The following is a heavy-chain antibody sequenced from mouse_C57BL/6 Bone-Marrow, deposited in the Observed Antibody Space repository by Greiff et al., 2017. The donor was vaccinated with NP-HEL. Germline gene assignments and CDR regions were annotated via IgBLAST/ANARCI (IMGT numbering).Heavy chain of an antibody. V-gene: IGHV5-12*01. J-gene: IGHJ1*03. CDR2: ISNGGGST. CDR3: ARGGDGYYDWYFDV. CDR1: GFTFSDYY. Sequence: EVKVIESGGGLVQPGGSLKLSCAASGFTFSDYYMYWVRQTPEKRLEWVAYISNGGGSTYYPDTVKGRFTISRDNAKNTLYLQMSRLKSEDTAMYYCARGGDGYYDWYFDVWGTGTTVTVSS. D-gene: IGHD2-3*01.